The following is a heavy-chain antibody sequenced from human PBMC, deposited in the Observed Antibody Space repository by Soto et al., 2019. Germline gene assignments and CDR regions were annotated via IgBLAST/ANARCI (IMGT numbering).Heavy chain of an antibody. CDR3: AREEIATAHNWFDP. Sequence: QALSLTCAISGDSVSSYRAAWNWIRQSPSRGLEWLGRTYYRSKWYNDYAVSVKSRITINPDTSKNQFSLHLNSVIPDDTAVYYCAREEIATAHNWFDPWGQGTLVTVSS. D-gene: IGHD6-13*01. J-gene: IGHJ5*02. CDR2: TYYRSKWYN. CDR1: GDSVSSYRAA. V-gene: IGHV6-1*01.